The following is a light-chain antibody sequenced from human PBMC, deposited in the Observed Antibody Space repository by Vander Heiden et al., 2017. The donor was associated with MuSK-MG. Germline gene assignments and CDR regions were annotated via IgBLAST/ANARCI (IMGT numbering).Light chain of an antibody. J-gene: IGKJ5*01. CDR3: MQALQTLIT. CDR1: QSLLHSNGYKY. CDR2: LGS. Sequence: DIVMTQSPLSLPVTPGEPASISCRSSQSLLHSNGYKYLDWYLQKPGQSPQLLIYLGSNRASGVPDRFSGSGSGTDFTLKISRVEAEDVGVDYCMQALQTLITFGRGTRLEIK. V-gene: IGKV2-28*01.